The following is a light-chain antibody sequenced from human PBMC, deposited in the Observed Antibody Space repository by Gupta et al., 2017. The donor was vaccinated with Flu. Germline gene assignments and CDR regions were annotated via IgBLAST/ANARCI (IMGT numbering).Light chain of an antibody. CDR3: SSYAGSSVV. V-gene: IGLV2-11*01. CDR1: SNDRSDYNY. CDR2: DVS. Sequence: QSALIQPRSVSASPGQSPTIPCTGTSNDRSDYNYVSWYQQHPGKAPKLIIYDVSERPSRVPDRFSGSKSGNTASLTISGLQAEDEADYYCSSYAGSSVVFGGGTKLTVL. J-gene: IGLJ2*01.